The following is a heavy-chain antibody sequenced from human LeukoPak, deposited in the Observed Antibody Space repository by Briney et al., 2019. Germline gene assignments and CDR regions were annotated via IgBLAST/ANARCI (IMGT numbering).Heavy chain of an antibody. CDR2: ISSSSSYI. CDR3: ARIYSSSSSRGAFDI. Sequence: PGGSLRLSCAASGFTFSSYAMSWVRQAPGKGLEWVSFISSSSSYIYYADSVKGRFTISRDNAKNSLYLRMNSLRAEDTAVYYCARIYSSSSSRGAFDIWGQGTMVTVSS. CDR1: GFTFSSYA. V-gene: IGHV3-21*01. D-gene: IGHD6-6*01. J-gene: IGHJ3*02.